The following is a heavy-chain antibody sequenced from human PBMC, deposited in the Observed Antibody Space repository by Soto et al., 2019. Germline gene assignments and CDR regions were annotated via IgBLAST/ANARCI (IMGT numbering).Heavy chain of an antibody. V-gene: IGHV1-2*04. CDR2: INPNSGGT. Sequence: ASVKVSCKASGYTFTGYYMHWVRQAPGQGLEWMGWINPNSGGTNYAQKFQGWVTMTRDTSISTAYMELSRLRSDDTAVYYCARGGDYSNHNWFDPWGQGTLVTAPQ. J-gene: IGHJ5*02. CDR1: GYTFTGYY. CDR3: ARGGDYSNHNWFDP. D-gene: IGHD4-4*01.